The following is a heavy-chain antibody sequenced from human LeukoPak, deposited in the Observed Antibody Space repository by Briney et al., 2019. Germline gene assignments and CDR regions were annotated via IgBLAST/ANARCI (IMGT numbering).Heavy chain of an antibody. CDR1: GYTFTSYY. CDR2: INPSGGST. CDR3: ARDGSGWYYFDY. Sequence: ASVKVSCKASGYTFTSYYMHWVRQAPEQGLEWMGIINPSGGSTSYAQKFQGRVTMTRDTSTSTVYMELSSLRSEDTAVYYCARDGSGWYYFDYWGQGTLVTVSS. D-gene: IGHD6-19*01. V-gene: IGHV1-46*01. J-gene: IGHJ4*02.